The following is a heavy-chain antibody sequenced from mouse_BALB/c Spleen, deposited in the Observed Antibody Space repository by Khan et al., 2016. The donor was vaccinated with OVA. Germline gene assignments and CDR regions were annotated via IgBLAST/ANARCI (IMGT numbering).Heavy chain of an antibody. V-gene: IGHV1S29*02. CDR1: GYTFTDFN. CDR3: ARSGYGSFAY. D-gene: IGHD1-2*01. J-gene: IGHJ3*01. Sequence: MQREESGPELVKPGASVRISCKTSGYTFTDFNLDWVKQSHGKSLEWIGYIFPNTGGTGYNQKFKTKATLTVDSPSSTAYMELRSLTSDDSAVYYCARSGYGSFAYWGQGTLVTVAA. CDR2: IFPNTGGT.